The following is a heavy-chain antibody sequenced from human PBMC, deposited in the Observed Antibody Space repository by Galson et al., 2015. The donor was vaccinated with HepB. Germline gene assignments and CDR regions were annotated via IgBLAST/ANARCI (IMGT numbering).Heavy chain of an antibody. CDR3: ARGFPVLGWLQIRWFDP. V-gene: IGHV7-4-1*02. CDR1: GYTFTSYA. J-gene: IGHJ5*02. CDR2: INTNTGNP. Sequence: SVKVSCKASGYTFTSYAMNWVRQAPGQGLEWMGWINTNTGNPTYAQGFTGRFVFSLDTSVSTAYLQISSLKAEDTAVYYCARGFPVLGWLQIRWFDPWGQGTLVTVSS. D-gene: IGHD5-24*01.